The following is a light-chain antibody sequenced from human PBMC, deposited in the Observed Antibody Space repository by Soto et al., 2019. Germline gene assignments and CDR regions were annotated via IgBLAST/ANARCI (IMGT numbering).Light chain of an antibody. Sequence: EIVLTQSPGTLYLSPGEGATLSCRASQSVTSSYLAWYQQKPGQAPRLLIYHASTRPTGIPDRFSGSGSGTDFTLSISRLEPEDFEVYYCQQYGSSPLPFGGGTKVEIK. J-gene: IGKJ4*01. CDR1: QSVTSSY. V-gene: IGKV3-20*01. CDR2: HAS. CDR3: QQYGSSPLP.